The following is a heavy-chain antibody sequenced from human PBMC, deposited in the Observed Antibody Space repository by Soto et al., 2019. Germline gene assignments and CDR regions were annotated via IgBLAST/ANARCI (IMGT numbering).Heavy chain of an antibody. Sequence: SETLSLTCTVSGGPISSYYWSWIRQPPGKGLEWIGYVHSNGNTHHNPSLKSRVTISMDTSKNQFSLNLNSVTAADTAVYYCARAGVATIYPGNNWFDPWGQGTLVTVS. CDR2: VHSNGNT. V-gene: IGHV4-59*08. CDR3: ARAGVATIYPGNNWFDP. J-gene: IGHJ5*02. D-gene: IGHD5-12*01. CDR1: GGPISSYY.